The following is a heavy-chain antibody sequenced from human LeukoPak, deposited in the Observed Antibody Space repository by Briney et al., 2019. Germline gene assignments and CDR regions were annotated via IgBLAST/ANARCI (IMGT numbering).Heavy chain of an antibody. CDR1: GGSISSYY. D-gene: IGHD2-2*01. CDR2: IYYSGST. Sequence: SETLSLTCTVSGGSISSYYWSWIRQPPGKGLEWIGYIYYSGSTNYNPSLKSRVTISVDTSKNQFSLKLSSVTAADPAVYYCARGDVVVPAAMHYYYGMDVWGQGTTVTVSS. V-gene: IGHV4-59*01. CDR3: ARGDVVVPAAMHYYYGMDV. J-gene: IGHJ6*02.